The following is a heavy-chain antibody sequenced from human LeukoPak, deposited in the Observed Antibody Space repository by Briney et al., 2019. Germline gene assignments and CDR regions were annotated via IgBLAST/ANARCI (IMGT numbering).Heavy chain of an antibody. V-gene: IGHV3-48*03. Sequence: PGGSLRLSCAASGFTFSSYEMNWVRQAPGKGLEWVSYISTSGSTIYYADSVKGRFTISRDSAKNSLYLQMNSLRAGDTAVYYCARELVVAGAFDIWGQGTMVTVSS. CDR1: GFTFSSYE. D-gene: IGHD2-2*01. CDR3: ARELVVAGAFDI. J-gene: IGHJ3*02. CDR2: ISTSGSTI.